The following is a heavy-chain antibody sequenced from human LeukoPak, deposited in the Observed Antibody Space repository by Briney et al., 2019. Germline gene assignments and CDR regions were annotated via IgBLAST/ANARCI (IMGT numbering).Heavy chain of an antibody. CDR3: ARDGGSSWYYYYYGMDV. D-gene: IGHD6-13*01. Sequence: PGGSLGLSCAASGFTFSSYWMSWVRQAPGKGLEWVANIKQDGSEKYYVDSVKGRFTISRDNAKNSLYLQMSSLRAEDTAVYYCARDGGSSWYYYYYGMDVWGQGTTVTVSS. CDR2: IKQDGSEK. J-gene: IGHJ6*02. V-gene: IGHV3-7*01. CDR1: GFTFSSYW.